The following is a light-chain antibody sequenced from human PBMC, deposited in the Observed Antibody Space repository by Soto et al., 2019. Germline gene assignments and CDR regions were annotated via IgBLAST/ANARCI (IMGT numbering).Light chain of an antibody. V-gene: IGLV2-14*01. J-gene: IGLJ1*01. CDR3: SSHTSSSTDV. CDR1: SSDVGGYDY. Sequence: QSVLTQPASVSGSPGQSITISCTGTSSDVGGYDYVSWYQHHPGKAPKLTIYEVSNRPSGVSNRFSGSKSGNTASLTISGLQAEDEAEYYCSSHTSSSTDVFGTGTKLTVL. CDR2: EVS.